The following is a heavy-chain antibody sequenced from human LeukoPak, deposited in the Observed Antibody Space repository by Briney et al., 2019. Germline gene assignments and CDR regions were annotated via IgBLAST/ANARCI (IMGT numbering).Heavy chain of an antibody. CDR1: GYTFTSYG. CDR3: ARVKFTMIVVVTQPVDY. D-gene: IGHD3-22*01. J-gene: IGHJ4*02. V-gene: IGHV1-18*01. CDR2: ISAYNGNT. Sequence: GASVKVSCKASGYTFTSYGISWVRQAPGQGLEWMGWISAYNGNTNYVQKLQGRVTMTTDTSTSTAYMELRSLRSDDTAVYYCARVKFTMIVVVTQPVDYWGQGTLVTVSS.